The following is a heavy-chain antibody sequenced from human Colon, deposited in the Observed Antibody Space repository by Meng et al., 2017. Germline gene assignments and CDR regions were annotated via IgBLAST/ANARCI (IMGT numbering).Heavy chain of an antibody. J-gene: IGHJ4*02. CDR2: ITSRGDIA. CDR3: ATDLYGVKDFDD. V-gene: IGHV3-48*03. D-gene: IGHD3-3*01. CDR1: GFVFSDYE. Sequence: LKISCAASGFVFSDYEFNWVRQAPGKGLEWISYITSRGDIALYADSVKGRFTISRDSAKNSLYLQMNSLRAEDTAVYFCATDLYGVKDFDDWGQGTLVTVSS.